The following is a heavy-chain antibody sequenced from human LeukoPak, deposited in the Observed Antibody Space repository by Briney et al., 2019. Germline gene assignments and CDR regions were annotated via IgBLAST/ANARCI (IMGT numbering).Heavy chain of an antibody. CDR2: IYYSGST. CDR1: GGSISSYY. Sequence: SETLSLTCTVSGGSISSYYWSWIRQPPGKGLEWIGYIYYSGSTNYNPSLKSRVTISVDTSKNQFSLKLSSVTAADTAVYYCARLTTVVTPRFGYWGQGTLVTVSS. CDR3: ARLTTVVTPRFGY. D-gene: IGHD4-17*01. J-gene: IGHJ4*02. V-gene: IGHV4-59*08.